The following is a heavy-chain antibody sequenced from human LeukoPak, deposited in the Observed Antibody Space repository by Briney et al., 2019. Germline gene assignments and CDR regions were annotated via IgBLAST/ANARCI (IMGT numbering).Heavy chain of an antibody. Sequence: PSETLSLTCTVSGGSINSSSYYWGWIRQPPGKGLEWIGSIYYSGSTYYNPSLKSRVTISVDSSKNQFSLQLSSVTAADTAVYYCARGRGYSYGLTGGAAFDIWGQGTMVTVSS. CDR2: IYYSGST. D-gene: IGHD5-18*01. J-gene: IGHJ3*02. V-gene: IGHV4-39*07. CDR1: GGSINSSSYY. CDR3: ARGRGYSYGLTGGAAFDI.